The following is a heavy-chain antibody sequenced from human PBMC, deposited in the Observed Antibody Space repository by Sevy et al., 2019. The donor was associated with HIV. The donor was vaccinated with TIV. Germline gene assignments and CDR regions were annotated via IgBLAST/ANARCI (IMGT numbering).Heavy chain of an antibody. V-gene: IGHV3-7*01. J-gene: IGHJ4*02. CDR3: ARDTGNFYVDY. CDR1: GFIFSNYS. CDR2: IKGDGSQT. D-gene: IGHD1-1*01. Sequence: GGSLRLSCAASGFIFSNYSMTWVRQAPGKGLEWVANIKGDGSQTAYADSVRGRCTISRDNAKNSLYLQINSLSPEDTALYYCARDTGNFYVDYWGQGTLVTVSS.